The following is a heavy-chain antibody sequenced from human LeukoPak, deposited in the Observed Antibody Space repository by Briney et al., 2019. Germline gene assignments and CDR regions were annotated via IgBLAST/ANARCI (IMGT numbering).Heavy chain of an antibody. CDR2: INHSGST. V-gene: IGHV4-34*01. CDR3: ARARLFGYYYYYMDV. D-gene: IGHD4/OR15-4a*01. J-gene: IGHJ6*03. CDR1: GGSFSGYY. Sequence: PSETLSLTCAVYGGSFSGYYWSWIRQPPGKGLEWIGEINHSGSTNYNPSLKSRVTISVGTSKNQFSLKLSSVTAADTAVYYCARARLFGYYYYYMDVWGKGTTVTVSS.